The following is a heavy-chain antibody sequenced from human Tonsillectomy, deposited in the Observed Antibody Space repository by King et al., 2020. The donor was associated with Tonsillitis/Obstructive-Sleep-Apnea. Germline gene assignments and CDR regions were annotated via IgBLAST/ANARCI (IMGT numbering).Heavy chain of an antibody. D-gene: IGHD5-18*01. CDR1: GFTFSTYA. J-gene: IGHJ4*02. CDR2: VSPSGGSR. CDR3: ANEVVDSGYSYGPPDY. V-gene: IGHV3-23*04. Sequence: VQLVESGGGLVQPGGSLRLSCAASGFTFSTYAMTWVRQAPGKGLEWVSGVSPSGGSRYYADSVKGRFTNSRDNSKNTLYLQMTSLRADDTAVYYCANEVVDSGYSYGPPDYWGQGALVTVSS.